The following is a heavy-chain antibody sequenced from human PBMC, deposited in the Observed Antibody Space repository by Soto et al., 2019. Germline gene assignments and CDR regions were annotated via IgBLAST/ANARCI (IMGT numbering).Heavy chain of an antibody. D-gene: IGHD5-18*01. J-gene: IGHJ5*02. CDR3: ARKDTAMSFNWFDP. CDR2: ISSSSSYT. V-gene: IGHV3-11*06. CDR1: XXXFSXXX. Sequence: GGSLRLSCXASXXXFSXXXMSXXXQAPGKGLEWVSNISSSSSYTNYADSVKGRFTISRDNAKNSLYLQMNSLRAEDTAVYYCARKDTAMSFNWFDPWGQGTLVTVSS.